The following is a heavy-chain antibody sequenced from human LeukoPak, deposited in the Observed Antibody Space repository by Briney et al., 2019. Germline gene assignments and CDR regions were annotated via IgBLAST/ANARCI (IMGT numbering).Heavy chain of an antibody. V-gene: IGHV1-2*02. D-gene: IGHD1-26*01. CDR2: INPNSGGT. Sequence: GASVKVSCKASGYPFISYGISWVRQAPGQGLEWMGWINPNSGGTNYAQKFQGRVTMTRDTSISTAYMELSRLRSDDTAVYYCATVSGSYPYNWFDPWGQGTLVTVSS. CDR1: GYPFISYG. CDR3: ATVSGSYPYNWFDP. J-gene: IGHJ5*02.